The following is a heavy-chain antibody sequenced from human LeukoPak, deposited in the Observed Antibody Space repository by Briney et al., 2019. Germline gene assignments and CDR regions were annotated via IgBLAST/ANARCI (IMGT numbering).Heavy chain of an antibody. D-gene: IGHD2-2*01. J-gene: IGHJ4*02. CDR1: GGSISSSSYY. Sequence: SETLSLTCTVSGGSISSSSYYWGWIRQPPGKGLEWIGSIYYSGSTYYNPSLKSRVTISVDTSKNQFSLKLSSVTAADTAVYYCERRYYSSTSCYDYWGQGTLVTVSS. V-gene: IGHV4-39*01. CDR2: IYYSGST. CDR3: ERRYYSSTSCYDY.